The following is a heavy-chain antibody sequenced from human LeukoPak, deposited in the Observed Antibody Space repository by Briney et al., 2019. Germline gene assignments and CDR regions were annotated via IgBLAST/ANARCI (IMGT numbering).Heavy chain of an antibody. Sequence: PGGSLRLSCSASGFTFSSYDMHWVRQATGKGLEWVSAIGTAGDTYYPGSVKGRFTISRENAKNSLYLQMNSLRAGDTAVYYCARAFSSGWYGSSYYYYGMDVWGQGTTVTVSS. CDR2: IGTAGDT. V-gene: IGHV3-13*01. D-gene: IGHD6-19*01. J-gene: IGHJ6*02. CDR1: GFTFSSYD. CDR3: ARAFSSGWYGSSYYYYGMDV.